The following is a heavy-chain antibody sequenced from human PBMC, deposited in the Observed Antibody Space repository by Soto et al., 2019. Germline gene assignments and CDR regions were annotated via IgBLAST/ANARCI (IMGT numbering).Heavy chain of an antibody. J-gene: IGHJ5*02. CDR1: GFTFDYYA. Sequence: EVQLVESGGGLVQPGSSLRLSCAASGFTFDYYAMQWVRQATGKGLVWVSGIGWNSGSLGYAESVKGGVTISRDKANNSLYLNMNTLRAEDTALYYCAEDRSQWLVSNWFEPWGQGTLGTVSS. CDR3: AEDRSQWLVSNWFEP. V-gene: IGHV3-9*01. CDR2: IGWNSGSL. D-gene: IGHD6-19*01.